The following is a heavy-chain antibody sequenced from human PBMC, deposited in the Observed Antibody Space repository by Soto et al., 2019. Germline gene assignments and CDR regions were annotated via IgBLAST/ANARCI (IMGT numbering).Heavy chain of an antibody. J-gene: IGHJ6*02. V-gene: IGHV1-2*02. Sequence: ASVKVSCKASGYSFTDYYMHWVRQAPGQGLEWMGWINPYRGATNYAQKFQGRVTMTRDTSISTAYMELSRLRSDDTAVYWCAREHVRPRTGAMDVWGQGTTVTVSS. D-gene: IGHD1-1*01. CDR2: INPYRGAT. CDR3: AREHVRPRTGAMDV. CDR1: GYSFTDYY.